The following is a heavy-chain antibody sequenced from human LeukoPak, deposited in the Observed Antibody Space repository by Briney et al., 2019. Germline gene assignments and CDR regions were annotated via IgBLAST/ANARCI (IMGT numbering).Heavy chain of an antibody. D-gene: IGHD1-26*01. J-gene: IGHJ6*03. CDR2: IIPMFGSA. CDR3: ARVDRSRGSLPNSYYYMDV. CDR1: GDIFNSYS. V-gene: IGHV1-69*05. Sequence: GASVKVSCKASGDIFNSYSVSWVRQAPGQGLEWMGGIIPMFGSANYAQKFQGRVTITTDQSTTIVYMELSSLSSEDTAVYYCARVDRSRGSLPNSYYYMDVWGKGTTVTVSS.